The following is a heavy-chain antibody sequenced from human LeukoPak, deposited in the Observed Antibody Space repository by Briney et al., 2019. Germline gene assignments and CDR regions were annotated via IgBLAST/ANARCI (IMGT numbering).Heavy chain of an antibody. V-gene: IGHV3-23*01. D-gene: IGHD2-2*02. CDR2: ISGSGGST. J-gene: IGHJ4*02. Sequence: PGGSLRLSRAASGFTFSSYAMSWVRQAPGKGLEWVLAISGSGGSTYYADSVKGRFTISRDNSKNTLYLQMNSLRAEDTAVYYCAKDVRYCSSTSCYTTVFDYWGQGTLVTVSS. CDR3: AKDVRYCSSTSCYTTVFDY. CDR1: GFTFSSYA.